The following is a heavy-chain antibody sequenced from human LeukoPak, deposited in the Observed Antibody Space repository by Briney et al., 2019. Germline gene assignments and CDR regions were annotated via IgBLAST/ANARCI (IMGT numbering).Heavy chain of an antibody. CDR2: IYHSGST. J-gene: IGHJ5*02. CDR3: AREVQGRYSGSP. V-gene: IGHV4-30-2*01. Sequence: SQTLSLTCTVSGGSISSGGYYWSWIRQPPGKGLEWIGYIYHSGSTYYNPSLKSRVTISVDRSKNQFSLKLSSVTAADTAVYYCAREVQGRYSGSPWGQGTLVTVSS. D-gene: IGHD1-26*01. CDR1: GGSISSGGYY.